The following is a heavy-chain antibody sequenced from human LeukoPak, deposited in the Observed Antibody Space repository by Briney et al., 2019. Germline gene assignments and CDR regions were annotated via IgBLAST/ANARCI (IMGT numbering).Heavy chain of an antibody. D-gene: IGHD6-13*01. Sequence: GGSLRLSCAASGFTFSSYAMHWVRQAPGKGLEYVSAISSNGGSTYYANSVKGRFTISRDNSKNTLYLQMGSLRAEDMAVYYCARTTPYSSSWAGGAFGIWGQGTMVTVSS. CDR2: ISSNGGST. CDR3: ARTTPYSSSWAGGAFGI. J-gene: IGHJ3*02. V-gene: IGHV3-64*01. CDR1: GFTFSSYA.